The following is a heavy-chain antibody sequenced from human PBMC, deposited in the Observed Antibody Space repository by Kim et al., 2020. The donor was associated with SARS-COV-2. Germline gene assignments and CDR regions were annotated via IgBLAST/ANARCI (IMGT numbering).Heavy chain of an antibody. J-gene: IGHJ6*02. CDR2: ISSSSSYI. CDR1: GFTFSSYS. Sequence: GGSLRLSCAASGFTFSSYSMNWVRQAPGKGLEWVSSISSSSSYIYYADSVKGRFTISRDNAKNSLYLQMNSLRAEDTAVYYCARDPGDDFWRSSYYYYGMDVWGQGTTVTVSS. V-gene: IGHV3-21*01. D-gene: IGHD3-3*01. CDR3: ARDPGDDFWRSSYYYYGMDV.